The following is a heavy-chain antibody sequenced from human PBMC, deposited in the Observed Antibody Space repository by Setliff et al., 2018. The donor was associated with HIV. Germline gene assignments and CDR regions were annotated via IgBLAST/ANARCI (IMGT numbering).Heavy chain of an antibody. Sequence: GGSLRLSCAASGFTFSTYAMSWFRQAPGKGLEWVSLIQSSGIIYYADSVKGRFTISRDNSNNTLSLQMSSLRAEDTALYYCAREDSSWYGSLDYWGQGTPVTVSS. J-gene: IGHJ4*02. CDR1: GFTFSTYA. V-gene: IGHV3-23*01. CDR2: IQSSGII. D-gene: IGHD6-13*01. CDR3: AREDSSWYGSLDY.